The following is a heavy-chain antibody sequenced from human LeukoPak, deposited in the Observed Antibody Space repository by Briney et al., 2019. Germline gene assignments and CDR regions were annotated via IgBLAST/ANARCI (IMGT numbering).Heavy chain of an antibody. CDR1: GFTFSSFG. V-gene: IGHV3-30*02. CDR3: ARDGGYDTSGYYFDY. Sequence: GGSLRLSCAASGFTFSSFGIHWVRQAPGKGLEWVAFIRYDGSYEYYADSVKGRFTISRDNSKETLYLQMNSLSPEDTAVYFCARDGGYDTSGYYFDYWGQGTLVTVSS. CDR2: IRYDGSYE. J-gene: IGHJ4*02. D-gene: IGHD3-22*01.